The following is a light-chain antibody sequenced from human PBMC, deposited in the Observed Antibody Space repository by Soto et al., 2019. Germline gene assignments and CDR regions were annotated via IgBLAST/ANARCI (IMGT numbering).Light chain of an antibody. CDR2: AAS. V-gene: IGKV3-15*01. CDR3: QQYIDWPQT. J-gene: IGKJ1*01. Sequence: EIVMTQSPATLSVSPGERAPLACRASQSLGSNLAWYQQKPGQAPRLLIYAASTRATGIPARFSGNGSGTQFTLTLSSLQSEDFAVYYCQQYIDWPQTFGQGTKVDIK. CDR1: QSLGSN.